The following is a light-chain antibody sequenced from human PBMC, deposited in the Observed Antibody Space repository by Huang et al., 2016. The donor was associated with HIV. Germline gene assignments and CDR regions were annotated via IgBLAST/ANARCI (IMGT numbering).Light chain of an antibody. CDR1: QGISSY. Sequence: AIRLTQSPSSLSASPGVRVTITCRASQGISSYLAWYQQKPGKAPKLLSSSASTRQGGVPSRVSGSGFGTDFTLTISSLQSEDLGTYYCQQYYIYPHAFGQGTKLEI. CDR3: QQYYIYPHA. J-gene: IGKJ2*01. V-gene: IGKV1-8*01. CDR2: SAS.